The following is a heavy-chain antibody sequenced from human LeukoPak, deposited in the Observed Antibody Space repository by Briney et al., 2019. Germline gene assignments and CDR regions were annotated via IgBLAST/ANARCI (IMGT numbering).Heavy chain of an antibody. J-gene: IGHJ5*02. CDR1: GYNFATYW. CDR2: IYPGDSDT. D-gene: IGHD6-19*01. Sequence: HGESLKISCKGSGYNFATYWIAWVRQMPGKGLEWMGVIYPGDSDTKYGPSFQGQVTISADKSLNAAYLQWRSLKASDTAIYYCARESEYTDRWLDPWGQGTLVTLSS. V-gene: IGHV5-51*01. CDR3: ARESEYTDRWLDP.